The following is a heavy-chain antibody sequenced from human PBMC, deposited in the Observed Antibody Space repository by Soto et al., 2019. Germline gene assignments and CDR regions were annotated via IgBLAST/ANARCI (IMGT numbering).Heavy chain of an antibody. V-gene: IGHV3-21*01. Sequence: GGSLILSCAASGFTFSSYSMNWVRQAPGKGLEWVSPISSSSSYIYYADSVKGRFTISRDNAKNSLYLQMNSLRAEDTAVYYCARGGSSSFYYYGMDVWGQGTTVTVSS. D-gene: IGHD6-6*01. CDR3: ARGGSSSFYYYGMDV. J-gene: IGHJ6*02. CDR1: GFTFSSYS. CDR2: ISSSSSYI.